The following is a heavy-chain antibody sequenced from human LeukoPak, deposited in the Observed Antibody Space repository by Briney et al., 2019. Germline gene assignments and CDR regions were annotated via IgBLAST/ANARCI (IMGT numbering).Heavy chain of an antibody. V-gene: IGHV3-23*01. Sequence: PGGSLRLSCAASGFTFSSYAMSWVRQAPGKGLEWVSDISGSGGSTYYADSVKGRFTISRDNAKNSLYLQMNSLRAEDTALYYCARVPYYDFWSGLCFDIWGQGTMVTVSS. J-gene: IGHJ3*02. D-gene: IGHD3-3*01. CDR3: ARVPYYDFWSGLCFDI. CDR2: ISGSGGST. CDR1: GFTFSSYA.